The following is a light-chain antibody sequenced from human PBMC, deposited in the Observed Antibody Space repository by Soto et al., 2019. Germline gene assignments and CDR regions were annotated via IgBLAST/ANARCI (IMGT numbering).Light chain of an antibody. CDR2: DAS. J-gene: IGKJ4*01. CDR1: ESVTTY. CDR3: QLRSIWPALA. V-gene: IGKV3-11*01. Sequence: DIVLTQSPATLSLSPGERATLSCRASESVTTYLAWYRQKPGQPPRLLIHDASKRAPGVPVRFSGSESGTDFTLIISSLEPEDFAIYYFQLRSIWPALAFDGGTKVEIK.